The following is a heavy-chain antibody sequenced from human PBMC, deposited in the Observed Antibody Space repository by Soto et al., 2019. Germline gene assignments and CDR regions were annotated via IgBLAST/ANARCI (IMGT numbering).Heavy chain of an antibody. D-gene: IGHD3-3*01. CDR3: ARESGARFLEWSPTWAEHNWFDP. V-gene: IGHV1-18*01. CDR1: GYTFTSYG. Sequence: ASVKVSCKASGYTFTSYGISWVRQAPGQGLEWMGWISAYNGNTNYAQKLQGRVTMTTDTSTSTAYMELRSLRSDDTAVYYCARESGARFLEWSPTWAEHNWFDPWGQGTLVTVSS. J-gene: IGHJ5*02. CDR2: ISAYNGNT.